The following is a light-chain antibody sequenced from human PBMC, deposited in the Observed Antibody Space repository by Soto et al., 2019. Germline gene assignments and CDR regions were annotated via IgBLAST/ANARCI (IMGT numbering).Light chain of an antibody. CDR1: SSNIGSNT. CDR3: ATWDDSLNGPGVV. V-gene: IGLV1-44*01. Sequence: QLVLTQPPSASGTPGQRVTISCSGRSSNIGSNTINWYQQLPGTAPKLLIYSNNLRPSGVPDRFSGSKSGTSASLAISGLQSEDEADYYCATWDDSLNGPGVVFGGGTKVTVL. CDR2: SNN. J-gene: IGLJ2*01.